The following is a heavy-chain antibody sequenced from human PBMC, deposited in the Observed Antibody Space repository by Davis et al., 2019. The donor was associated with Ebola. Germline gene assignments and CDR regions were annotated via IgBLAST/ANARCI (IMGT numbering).Heavy chain of an antibody. CDR2: LSWNSGSI. V-gene: IGHV3-9*01. CDR1: GFTFDDYA. CDR3: ATITPIDY. D-gene: IGHD5-12*01. J-gene: IGHJ4*02. Sequence: PGGSLRLSCAASGFTFDDYAMHWVRQAPGKGLEWVSGLSWNSGSIGYADSVKGRFTISRDNAKNSLYLQMNSLRAEDTALYYCATITPIDYWGQGTLVTVSS.